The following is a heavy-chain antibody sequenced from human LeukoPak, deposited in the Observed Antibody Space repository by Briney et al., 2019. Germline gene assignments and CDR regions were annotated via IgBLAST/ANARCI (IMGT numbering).Heavy chain of an antibody. V-gene: IGHV3-23*01. D-gene: IGHD2-15*01. CDR1: GFTFSSYA. J-gene: IGHJ4*02. CDR3: AKGGYCSGGSCYRNLYYFDY. Sequence: GGSPRLSCAASGFTFSSYAISWVRQAPGKGLEWVSAISGSGGSTYYADSVKGRFTISRDNSKNTLYLQMNSLRAEDTAVYYCAKGGYCSGGSCYRNLYYFDYWGQGTLVTVSS. CDR2: ISGSGGST.